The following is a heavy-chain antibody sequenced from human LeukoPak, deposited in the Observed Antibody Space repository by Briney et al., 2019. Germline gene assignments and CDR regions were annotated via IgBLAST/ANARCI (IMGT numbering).Heavy chain of an antibody. CDR1: GFTFITNN. Sequence: PGGSLRLSCAPSGFTFITNNMTGVRQAPGKGLGGVSVLYSDGNTKYADSVQGRFTISRDNSKNTLYLEMNSLSPDDTAVYYCARGVEPLAANTLAYWGQGTLVTVSS. CDR2: LYSDGNT. CDR3: ARGVEPLAANTLAY. V-gene: IGHV3-53*01. J-gene: IGHJ4*02. D-gene: IGHD1-14*01.